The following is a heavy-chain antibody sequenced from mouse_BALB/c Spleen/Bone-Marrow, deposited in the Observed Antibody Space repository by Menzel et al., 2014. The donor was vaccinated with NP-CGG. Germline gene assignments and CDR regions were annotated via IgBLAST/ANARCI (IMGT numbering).Heavy chain of an antibody. CDR2: ISSGSTTI. D-gene: IGHD4-1*01. CDR3: TRGGNWDDFDY. CDR1: GFAFSSFG. Sequence: VQLKESGGGLVQPGGSRKLSCAASGFAFSSFGMHWVRQAPEKGLEWVAYISSGSTTIFYADTMKGRFTISRDNPKNTLFLQMTSLRSEDTAMCYCTRGGNWDDFDYWGQGTTLTVSS. J-gene: IGHJ2*01. V-gene: IGHV5-17*02.